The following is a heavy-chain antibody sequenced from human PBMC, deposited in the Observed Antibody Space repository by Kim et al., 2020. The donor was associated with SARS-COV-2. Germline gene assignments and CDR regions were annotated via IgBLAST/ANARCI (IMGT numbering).Heavy chain of an antibody. J-gene: IGHJ6*02. CDR1: GGSFSVYN. CDR2: INHSGST. CDR3: ARGRGGVVPAPVLGLGPYYDCYAMDV. D-gene: IGHD3-16*01. V-gene: IGHV4-34*01. Sequence: SETLSLTCAVYGGSFSVYNWSWIRQPPGKGLEWIGEINHSGSTSHSPSLKSRLTISVDASKSQFSLRLKSVTAADTAVYYCARGRGGVVPAPVLGLGPYYDCYAMDVWGRGTAVAVSS.